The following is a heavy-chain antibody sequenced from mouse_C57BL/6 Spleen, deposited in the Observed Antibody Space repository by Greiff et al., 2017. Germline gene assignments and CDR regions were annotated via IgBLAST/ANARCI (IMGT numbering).Heavy chain of an antibody. V-gene: IGHV5-9-1*02. D-gene: IGHD2-4*01. CDR2: ISSGGDYI. CDR3: TRGITTRSFYAMDY. Sequence: DVMLVESGEGLVKPGGSLKLSCAASGFTFSSYAMSWVRQTPEKRLEWVAYISSGGDYIYYADTVKGRFTISRDNARNTLYLQMSSLKSEDTAMYYCTRGITTRSFYAMDYWGQGTSVTVSS. CDR1: GFTFSSYA. J-gene: IGHJ4*01.